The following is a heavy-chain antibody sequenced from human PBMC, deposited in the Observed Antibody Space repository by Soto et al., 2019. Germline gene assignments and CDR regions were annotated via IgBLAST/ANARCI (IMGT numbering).Heavy chain of an antibody. CDR2: IWYDGSNK. J-gene: IGHJ4*02. CDR3: AREGTYFSAGSCYPPFDY. V-gene: IGHV3-33*01. D-gene: IGHD2-15*01. Sequence: QVQLVESGGGVVQPGRSLRLSCAASGFTFSSYGMHWVRQAPGKGLEWVAVIWYDGSNKYYADSVKGRFTISRDNSKNTLYLQVNSLRAEDTAVYYCAREGTYFSAGSCYPPFDYCGQGTLVTVSS. CDR1: GFTFSSYG.